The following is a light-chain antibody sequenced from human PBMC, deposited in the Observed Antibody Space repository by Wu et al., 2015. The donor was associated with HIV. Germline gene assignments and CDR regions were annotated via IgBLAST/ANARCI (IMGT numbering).Light chain of an antibody. V-gene: IGKV1-5*03. CDR2: KAS. CDR1: QNINTW. Sequence: DIQMTQSPSTLSASVGDRVTITCRASQNINTWLAWYQQKPGRAPKLLLYKASSLESGVPSRFSGSGSGTEFTLTISSLQPDDFATYYRQQYNSYSYTFGPGTKVDLK. J-gene: IGKJ3*01. CDR3: QQYNSYSYT.